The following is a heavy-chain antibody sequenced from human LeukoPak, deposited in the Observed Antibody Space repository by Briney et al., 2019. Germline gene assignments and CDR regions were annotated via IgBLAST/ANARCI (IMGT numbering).Heavy chain of an antibody. CDR1: GFTFSGSA. Sequence: GGSLRLSCAASGFTFSGSAMHWVRQAPGKGLEWVSVIYSGGSTYYADSVKGRFTISRDNSKNTLYLQMNSLRAEDTAVYYCARVGSSGYYPYYFDYWGQGTLVTVSS. J-gene: IGHJ4*02. V-gene: IGHV3-53*01. D-gene: IGHD3-22*01. CDR2: IYSGGST. CDR3: ARVGSSGYYPYYFDY.